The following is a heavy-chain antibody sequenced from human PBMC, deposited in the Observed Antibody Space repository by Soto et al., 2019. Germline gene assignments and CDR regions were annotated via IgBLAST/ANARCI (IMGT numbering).Heavy chain of an antibody. CDR2: ISHTGRT. J-gene: IGHJ4*02. CDR1: TGSMRTYY. V-gene: IGHV4-59*01. Sequence: QVQLQESGPGLVRPAETLSLTCSVSTGSMRTYYWTWIRQSPGKGLEWIGQISHTGRTKYNPSLQSRVTMSVDTSRKQFSLKLTSVTAAGTALYYCARDDTTGLFDFWGQGTLVTVAS. CDR3: ARDDTTGLFDF. D-gene: IGHD4-17*01.